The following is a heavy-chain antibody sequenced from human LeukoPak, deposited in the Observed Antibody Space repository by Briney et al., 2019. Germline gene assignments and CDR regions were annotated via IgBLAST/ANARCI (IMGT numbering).Heavy chain of an antibody. CDR3: ANLDYGDYVGPDAFDI. J-gene: IGHJ3*02. D-gene: IGHD4-17*01. Sequence: GASVKVSCKVSGYTLTELSMHWVRQAPGKGLEWMGGFDPEDGEIIYAQKFQGRVTMTEDTSTDTAYMELSSLRSEDTAVYYCANLDYGDYVGPDAFDIWGQGTMVTVSS. CDR2: FDPEDGEI. V-gene: IGHV1-24*01. CDR1: GYTLTELS.